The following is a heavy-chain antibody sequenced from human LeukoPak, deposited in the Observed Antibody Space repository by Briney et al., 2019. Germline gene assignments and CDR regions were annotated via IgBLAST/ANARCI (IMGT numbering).Heavy chain of an antibody. V-gene: IGHV4-59*01. D-gene: IGHD1-26*01. CDR3: ARIRGSYSGYYYYMDV. Sequence: SETLSLTCTVSGGSISSYYWSWIRQPPGKGLEWIGYIYYSGSTNYNPSLKSRVTISVDTSKNQFSLKLSSVTAADTAVYYCARIRGSYSGYYYYMDVWGKGTTVTVSS. J-gene: IGHJ6*03. CDR2: IYYSGST. CDR1: GGSISSYY.